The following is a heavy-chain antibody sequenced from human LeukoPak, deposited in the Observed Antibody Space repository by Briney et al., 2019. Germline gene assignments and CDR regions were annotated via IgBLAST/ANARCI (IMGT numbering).Heavy chain of an antibody. J-gene: IGHJ4*02. D-gene: IGHD2-8*02. CDR3: ATYRQVLLPFES. CDR2: ISGSGGST. V-gene: IGHV3-23*01. Sequence: GGTLRLSCAASGFTFSSYGMSWVRQAPGKGLEWVSAISGSGGSTYYADSVKGRFTISRDNSKNTLSLQMNSLRAEDTAIYYCATYRQVLLPFESWGQGTLVTVSS. CDR1: GFTFSSYG.